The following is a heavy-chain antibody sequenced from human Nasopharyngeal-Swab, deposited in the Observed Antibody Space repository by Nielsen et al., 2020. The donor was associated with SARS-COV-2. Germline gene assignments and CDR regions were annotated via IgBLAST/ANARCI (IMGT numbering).Heavy chain of an antibody. J-gene: IGHJ3*02. CDR3: ARDSGYDLLDAFDI. V-gene: IGHV4-59*01. CDR2: IYYSGST. D-gene: IGHD5-12*01. CDR1: GGSISSYY. Sequence: SETLSLTCTVSGGSISSYYWSWIRQPPGKGLEWIGYIYYSGSTNYNPSLKSRATISVDTSKNQFSLKLSSVTAADTAVYYCARDSGYDLLDAFDIWGQGTMVTVSS.